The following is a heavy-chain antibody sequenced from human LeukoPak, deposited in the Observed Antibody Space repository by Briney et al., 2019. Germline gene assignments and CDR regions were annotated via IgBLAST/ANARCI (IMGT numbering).Heavy chain of an antibody. V-gene: IGHV1-69*04. J-gene: IGHJ6*02. Sequence: ASVKVSCKASGGTFSSYAISWVRQAPGQGLEWMGRIIPILGIANYAQKFQGRVTITADKSTSTAYMELSSLRSEDTAVYYCARGVGSSWPHYYYYGMDVWGQGTTVTVS. CDR1: GGTFSSYA. D-gene: IGHD6-13*01. CDR2: IIPILGIA. CDR3: ARGVGSSWPHYYYYGMDV.